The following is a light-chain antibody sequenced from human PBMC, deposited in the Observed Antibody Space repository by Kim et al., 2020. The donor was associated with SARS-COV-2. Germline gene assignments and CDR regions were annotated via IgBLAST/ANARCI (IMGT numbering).Light chain of an antibody. Sequence: SPGESATLSCRASQSVTSNYLVWYQQKPDQTPRLLIYDASRRATGIPDRFSGSGSGTDFTLTISRLEPEDFAVYYCQQYGSSPPFTFGQGTKLEI. CDR2: DAS. J-gene: IGKJ2*01. V-gene: IGKV3-20*01. CDR3: QQYGSSPPFT. CDR1: QSVTSNY.